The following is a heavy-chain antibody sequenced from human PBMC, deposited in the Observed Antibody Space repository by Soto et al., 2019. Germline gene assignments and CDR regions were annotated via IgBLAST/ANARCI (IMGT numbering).Heavy chain of an antibody. CDR1: GFTFSRYT. J-gene: IGHJ4*02. D-gene: IGHD4-17*01. V-gene: IGHV3-23*01. Sequence: PGGSLRLSCAASGFTFSRYTMSWVRQAPGKGLEWVSAVSGSGSSTYYADSVKGRFTISRDNSKNTLYLQMNSLRAEDTAVYYCAKDVEMTTVTTSDFWGQGTLVTVSS. CDR3: AKDVEMTTVTTSDF. CDR2: VSGSGSST.